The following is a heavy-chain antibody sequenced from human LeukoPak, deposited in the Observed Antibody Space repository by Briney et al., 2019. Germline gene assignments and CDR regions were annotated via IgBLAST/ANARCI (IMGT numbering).Heavy chain of an antibody. CDR3: ARGRTSSWYDSWGGYLREPNWFDP. D-gene: IGHD3-3*01. CDR1: GGSISSYY. V-gene: IGHV4-59*12. J-gene: IGHJ5*02. Sequence: PSESLSLSCTVSGGSISSYYWSWIRQLPGKGLDWIGYIYYSVSTHYNPSLRSRVTISVDTSKNQFSLKLSSVTAADTAVYYCARGRTSSWYDSWGGYLREPNWFDPWGQGTLVTVSS. CDR2: IYYSVST.